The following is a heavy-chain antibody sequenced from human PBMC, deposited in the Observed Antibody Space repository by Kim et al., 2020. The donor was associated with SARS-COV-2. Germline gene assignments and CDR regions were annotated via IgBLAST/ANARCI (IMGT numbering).Heavy chain of an antibody. CDR3: ARDPVILYGMDV. CDR1: GGSISSSSYY. Sequence: SETLSLTCTVSGGSISSSSYYWGWIRQPPGKGLEWIGSIYYSGSTYYNPSLKSRVTISVDTSKNQFSLKLSSVTAADTAVYYCARDPVILYGMDVWGQGTTVTVSS. D-gene: IGHD2-21*01. V-gene: IGHV4-39*07. CDR2: IYYSGST. J-gene: IGHJ6*02.